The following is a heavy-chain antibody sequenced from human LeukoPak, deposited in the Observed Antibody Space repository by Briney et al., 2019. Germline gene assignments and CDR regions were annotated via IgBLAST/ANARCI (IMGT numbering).Heavy chain of an antibody. CDR3: ARDRYYDFWSGYYYPYFDY. J-gene: IGHJ4*02. D-gene: IGHD3-3*01. CDR2: IYYSGST. V-gene: IGHV4-59*12. Sequence: TSETLSLTCTVSGGSISSYYWSWIRQPPGKGLEWIGYIYYSGSTNYNPSLKSRVTMSVDTSKNQFSLKLSSVTAADTAVYYCARDRYYDFWSGYYYPYFDYWGQGTLVTVSS. CDR1: GGSISSYY.